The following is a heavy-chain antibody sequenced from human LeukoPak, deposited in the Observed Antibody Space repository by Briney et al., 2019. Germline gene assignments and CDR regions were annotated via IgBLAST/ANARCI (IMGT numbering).Heavy chain of an antibody. V-gene: IGHV3-30*02. Sequence: GGSLRLSCAASGFTFSSYGMHWVRQAPGKGLEGVAFIRNDGGNKYYADSVKGRFTISRDNSKNTLYLQMNSLRAEDTAVYYCAKDRVVTGDVGFAFDIWGQGTMVTVSS. CDR1: GFTFSSYG. D-gene: IGHD2-21*02. CDR2: IRNDGGNK. CDR3: AKDRVVTGDVGFAFDI. J-gene: IGHJ3*02.